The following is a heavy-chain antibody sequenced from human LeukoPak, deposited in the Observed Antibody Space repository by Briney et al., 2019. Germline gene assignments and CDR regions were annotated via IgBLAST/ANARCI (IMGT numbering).Heavy chain of an antibody. Sequence: ASVKVSCKASGYTFTSYDINWERQATGQGLEWMGWMNPNSGNTGYAQKFQGRVTMTRNTSISTAYMELSSLRSEDTAAYYCARGNYDFWSGPVATGYYWGQGTLVTVSS. V-gene: IGHV1-8*01. D-gene: IGHD3-3*01. CDR2: MNPNSGNT. CDR3: ARGNYDFWSGPVATGYY. CDR1: GYTFTSYD. J-gene: IGHJ4*02.